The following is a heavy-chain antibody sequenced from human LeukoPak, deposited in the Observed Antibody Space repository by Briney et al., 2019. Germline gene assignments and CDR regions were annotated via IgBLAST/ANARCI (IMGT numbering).Heavy chain of an antibody. J-gene: IGHJ5*02. Sequence: SVKVSCKASGGTFSSYAISWVRQAPGQGLEWMGGIIPIFGTANYAQKFQGRVTITADESTSTAYMELSSLRSEDTAVYYCARGPLRYCSGGSCPNWFDPWAREPWSPSPQ. CDR1: GGTFSSYA. CDR2: IIPIFGTA. D-gene: IGHD2-15*01. CDR3: ARGPLRYCSGGSCPNWFDP. V-gene: IGHV1-69*01.